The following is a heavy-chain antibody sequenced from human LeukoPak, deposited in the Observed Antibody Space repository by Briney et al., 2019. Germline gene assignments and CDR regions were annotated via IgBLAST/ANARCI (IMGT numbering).Heavy chain of an antibody. CDR2: INPSGGST. V-gene: IGHV1-46*01. CDR3: ARTYYDILTGYYPMVDYFDY. Sequence: ASVKVSCKASGYTFTSYYMHWVRQAPGQGLEWMGIINPSGGSTSYAQKFQGRVTMTRDMSTSTAYMELSSLRSEDTAVYYCARTYYDILTGYYPMVDYFDYWGQGTLVTVSS. CDR1: GYTFTSYY. J-gene: IGHJ4*02. D-gene: IGHD3-9*01.